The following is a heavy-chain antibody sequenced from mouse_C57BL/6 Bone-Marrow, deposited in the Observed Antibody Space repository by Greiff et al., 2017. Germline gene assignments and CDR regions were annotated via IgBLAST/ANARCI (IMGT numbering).Heavy chain of an antibody. CDR3: ARGGNYGGYYFDY. V-gene: IGHV1-47*01. CDR1: GYTFTTYP. CDR2: FHPYNDDT. J-gene: IGHJ2*01. D-gene: IGHD2-1*01. Sequence: QVQLQQSGAELVKPGASVTMSCKASGYTFTTYPIEWMKQTHGKSLEWIGNFHPYNDDTTYNEKFKGKATLTVEKSSSTGYWELSLLTTDDSSVYYGARGGNYGGYYFDYWGQGTTLTVSS.